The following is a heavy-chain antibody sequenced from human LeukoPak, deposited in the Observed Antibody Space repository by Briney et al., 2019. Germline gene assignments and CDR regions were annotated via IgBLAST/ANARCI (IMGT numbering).Heavy chain of an antibody. J-gene: IGHJ6*03. Sequence: GRSLRLSCAASGFTFSSYAMHWVRQAPGKGLEWVSSITSTSSYMYYADSVKGRFTISRDNAQNSLYLHMSSLRAEDTAVYYCARDPYSGGYGDDYYYYMDVWGKGTTVTISS. V-gene: IGHV3-21*01. CDR3: ARDPYSGGYGDDYYYYMDV. CDR2: ITSTSSYM. CDR1: GFTFSSYA. D-gene: IGHD1-26*01.